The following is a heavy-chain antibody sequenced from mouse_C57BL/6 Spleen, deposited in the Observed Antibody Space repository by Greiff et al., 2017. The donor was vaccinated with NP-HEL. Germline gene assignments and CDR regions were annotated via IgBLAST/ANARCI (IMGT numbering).Heavy chain of an antibody. Sequence: VQLQQPGAELVKPGASVKLSCKASGYTFTSYWMHWVKQRPGQGLEWIGMIHPNSGSTNYNEKFKSKATLTVDKSSSTAYMQLSSLTSEDSAVYYCARRGGLNLAMDYWGQGTSVTVSS. V-gene: IGHV1-64*01. J-gene: IGHJ4*01. CDR3: ARRGGLNLAMDY. D-gene: IGHD1-3*01. CDR1: GYTFTSYW. CDR2: IHPNSGST.